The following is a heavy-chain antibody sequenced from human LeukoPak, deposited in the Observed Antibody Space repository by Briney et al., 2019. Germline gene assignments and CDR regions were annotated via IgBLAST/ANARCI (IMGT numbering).Heavy chain of an antibody. CDR2: IYTSGST. Sequence: SETLSLTCTVSGYSISSGYYWGWIRQPAGKGLEWIGRIYTSGSTNYNPSLKSRVTISVDTSKNQFSLKLSSVTAADTAVYYCARDYGSGSYSVWGQGTLVTVSS. CDR3: ARDYGSGSYSV. CDR1: GYSISSGYY. J-gene: IGHJ4*02. D-gene: IGHD3-10*01. V-gene: IGHV4-61*02.